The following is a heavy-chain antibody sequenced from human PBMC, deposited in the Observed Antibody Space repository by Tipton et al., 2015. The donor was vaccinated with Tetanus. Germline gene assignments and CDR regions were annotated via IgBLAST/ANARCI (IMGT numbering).Heavy chain of an antibody. D-gene: IGHD4-11*01. CDR2: ISYDGSNK. J-gene: IGHJ5*02. CDR1: GFNFSSYA. CDR3: ARDGHIGLGGTTVHHYGWFDP. Sequence: SLRLSCAASGFNFSSYAMHWVRQAPGKGLEWVAVISYDGSNKYYADSVKGRFTISRDNSKNTLYLQMNSLRAEDTAVYYCARDGHIGLGGTTVHHYGWFDPWGQGTLVTVSS. V-gene: IGHV3-30-3*01.